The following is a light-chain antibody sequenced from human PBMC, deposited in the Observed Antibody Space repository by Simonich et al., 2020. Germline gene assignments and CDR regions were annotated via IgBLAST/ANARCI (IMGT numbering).Light chain of an antibody. Sequence: DIVMTQTPLSLSVTPGQPASISSKSSHSLLHSDGKTYLYWYLQKPCQSLQLLIYEGSNRFSGVPDSFSGSGSGTDFTLKISRVEAEDVGVYYCMQSIQLPMYTFGQGTKLEIK. CDR3: MQSIQLPMYT. CDR1: HSLLHSDGKTY. V-gene: IGKV2D-29*02. J-gene: IGKJ2*01. CDR2: EGS.